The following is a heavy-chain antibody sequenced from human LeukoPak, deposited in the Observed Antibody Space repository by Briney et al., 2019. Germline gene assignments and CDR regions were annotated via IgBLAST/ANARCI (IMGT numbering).Heavy chain of an antibody. CDR3: ARQPVNTAAFDI. CDR2: VRDNGEN. Sequence: LETLSLTCTVSGGSINAYYWSWIRQPPGKGLEWIAYVRDNGENNYNPSLKSRVAISVDTANNQISLRLNFVTAADTAIYYCARQPVNTAAFDIWGLGTMATVSS. D-gene: IGHD5-18*01. V-gene: IGHV4-59*08. J-gene: IGHJ3*02. CDR1: GGSINAYY.